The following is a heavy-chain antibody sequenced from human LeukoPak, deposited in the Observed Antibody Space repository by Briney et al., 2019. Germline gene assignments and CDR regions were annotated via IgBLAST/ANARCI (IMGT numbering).Heavy chain of an antibody. J-gene: IGHJ4*02. Sequence: PSETLSLTCTVSGGSISSSSYYWGWFRKPPGKGLEWIGSIYYSGSTYYNPSLKSRVTISVDTSKNQFSLKLSSVTAADTAVYYCARPDGWGQGTLVTVSS. CDR3: ARPDG. CDR2: IYYSGST. V-gene: IGHV4-39*01. CDR1: GGSISSSSYY.